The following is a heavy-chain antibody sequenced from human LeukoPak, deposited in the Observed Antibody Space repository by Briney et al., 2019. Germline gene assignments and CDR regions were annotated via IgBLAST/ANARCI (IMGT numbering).Heavy chain of an antibody. CDR2: INHSGST. CDR1: GGSFSGYY. J-gene: IGHJ5*02. CDR3: ARERLPAASTRSWFDP. Sequence: SETLSLTCAVYGGSFSGYYWSWIRQPPGKGLDWIGEINHSGSTNYNPSLKSRVTISVDTSKNQFSLKLSSVTAADTAVYYCARERLPAASTRSWFDPWGQGTLVTVSS. D-gene: IGHD2-2*01. V-gene: IGHV4-34*01.